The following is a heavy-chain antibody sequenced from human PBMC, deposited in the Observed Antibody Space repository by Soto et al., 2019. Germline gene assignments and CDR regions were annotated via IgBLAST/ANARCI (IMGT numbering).Heavy chain of an antibody. CDR3: ARGSWARYYYYSSGYNRPLDY. CDR2: ISAGNGNT. J-gene: IGHJ4*02. CDR1: GYTFTSYG. Sequence: ASVKVSCKASGYTFTSYGIGWVRQAPGQGLEWMGWISAGNGNTNYAQKLQGRVTITRDTSASTAYMELSSLRSEDTAVYYCARGSWARYYYYSSGYNRPLDYCGQRTLVTVSS. D-gene: IGHD3-22*01. V-gene: IGHV1-18*01.